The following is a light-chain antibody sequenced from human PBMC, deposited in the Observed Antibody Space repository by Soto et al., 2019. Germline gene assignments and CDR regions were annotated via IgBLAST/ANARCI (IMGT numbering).Light chain of an antibody. CDR3: QQLNSYLIT. J-gene: IGKJ5*01. V-gene: IGKV1-9*01. CDR1: RGISSY. CDR2: AAS. Sequence: DIQLTQSPSFLSASVGDRVTNTCRASRGISSYLAWYQQKPGKAPKLLIYAASTLHTGVPSRFSGSGSGTEFTLTISSLQPEDFATYYCQQLNSYLITFGQGTRLEI.